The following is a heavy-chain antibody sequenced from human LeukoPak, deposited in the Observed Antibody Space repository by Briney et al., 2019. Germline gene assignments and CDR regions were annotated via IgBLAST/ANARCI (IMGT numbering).Heavy chain of an antibody. J-gene: IGHJ3*02. D-gene: IGHD2/OR15-2a*01. CDR3: ARHGKGVTYFYTFDI. Sequence: WETLSLTCTVSGGSITHYYWSWIRRPPGEGLEWSGYVYASGATNSNPSLKSRVTISVDTSKNQFSLKLSSVTAADTAVYYCARHGKGVTYFYTFDIWGQGTVVAVSS. CDR1: GGSITHYY. V-gene: IGHV4-59*08. CDR2: VYASGAT.